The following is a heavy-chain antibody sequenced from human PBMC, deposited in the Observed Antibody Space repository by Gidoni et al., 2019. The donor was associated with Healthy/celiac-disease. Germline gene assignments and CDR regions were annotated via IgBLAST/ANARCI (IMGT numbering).Heavy chain of an antibody. D-gene: IGHD2-2*01. CDR3: AKYAGNLAAILDV. CDR2: ISYDGSNK. V-gene: IGHV3-30*18. Sequence: HWVRQAPGKGLEWVAVISYDGSNKYYADSVKGRFTISRDNSKNTLYLQMNSLRAEDSAVYYCAKYAGNLAAILDVWGQGTTVTVSS. J-gene: IGHJ6*02.